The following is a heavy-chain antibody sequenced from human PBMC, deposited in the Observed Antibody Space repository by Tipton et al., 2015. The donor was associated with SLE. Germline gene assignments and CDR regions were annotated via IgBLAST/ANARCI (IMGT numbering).Heavy chain of an antibody. D-gene: IGHD2-15*01. CDR3: ARERAYCSGSNCYSSYFDN. Sequence: SLRLSCAASGFTFNRYWMHWVRQALGKGLMWVSRIDSDGTITNYADTVKGRFTISRDNAKNSLYLQMDSLRAEDTAVYYCARERAYCSGSNCYSSYFDNWGQGTLVTVSS. CDR1: GFTFNRYW. J-gene: IGHJ4*02. V-gene: IGHV3-74*01. CDR2: IDSDGTIT.